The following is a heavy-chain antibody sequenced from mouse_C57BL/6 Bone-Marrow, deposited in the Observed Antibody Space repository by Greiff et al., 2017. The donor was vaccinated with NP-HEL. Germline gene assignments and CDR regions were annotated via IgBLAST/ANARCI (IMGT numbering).Heavy chain of an antibody. V-gene: IGHV14-4*01. CDR2: IDPENGDT. J-gene: IGHJ2*01. Sequence: VQLQQSGAELVRPGASVKLSCTASGFNIKDDYMHWVKQRPEQGLEWIGWIDPENGDTEYASKFQGKATITADTSSNTAYLQLSSLTSEYTAVYYCTFYGNYGFDYWGQGTTLTVSS. CDR3: TFYGNYGFDY. D-gene: IGHD2-1*01. CDR1: GFNIKDDY.